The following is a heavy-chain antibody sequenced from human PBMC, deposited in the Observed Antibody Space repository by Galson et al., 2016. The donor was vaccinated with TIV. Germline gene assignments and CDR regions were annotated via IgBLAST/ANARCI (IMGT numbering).Heavy chain of an antibody. V-gene: IGHV1-69*01. D-gene: IGHD5-18*01. CDR1: GGTFGSFA. CDR3: ARTSYTPMGY. J-gene: IGHJ4*01. CDR2: IIPGFGTV. Sequence: KASGGTFGSFALNWVRQAPGQGLEWIGEIIPGFGTVRYAQKFQARVTITADESATTSVMELSSLTSDDTAVYYCARTSYTPMGYWGQGTLVTVSS.